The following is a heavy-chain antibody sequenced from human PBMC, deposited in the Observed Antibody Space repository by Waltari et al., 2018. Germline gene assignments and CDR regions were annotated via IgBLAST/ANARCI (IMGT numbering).Heavy chain of an antibody. Sequence: QVQLQESGPGLVKPSQTLSLTCTVSGGSISSGSYYWSWIRQPAGKGLEWIGRIYTSGSTNYNPSLKSRVTISVDTSKNQFSLKLSSVTAADTAVYYCVRDWGITFGGVIGNWGQGTLVTVSS. CDR2: IYTSGST. D-gene: IGHD3-16*02. J-gene: IGHJ4*02. CDR1: GGSISSGSYY. CDR3: VRDWGITFGGVIGN. V-gene: IGHV4-61*02.